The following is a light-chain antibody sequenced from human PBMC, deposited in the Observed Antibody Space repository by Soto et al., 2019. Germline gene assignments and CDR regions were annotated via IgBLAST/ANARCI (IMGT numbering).Light chain of an antibody. Sequence: EIVMTQSPATLSVSPGERATLSCRASQSVSSNLAWYQQKPGQAPRLLIYGASARATDTPARFSGSGSGTDFTLTISSLRSEDFAVYYCQQSDNWPRTFGQGTKVEIK. CDR1: QSVSSN. V-gene: IGKV3-15*01. CDR3: QQSDNWPRT. CDR2: GAS. J-gene: IGKJ1*01.